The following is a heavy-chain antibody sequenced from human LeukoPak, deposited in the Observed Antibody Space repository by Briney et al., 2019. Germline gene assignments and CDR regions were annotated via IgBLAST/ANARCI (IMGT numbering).Heavy chain of an antibody. D-gene: IGHD2-2*01. V-gene: IGHV3-7*01. CDR2: IIQDGSEK. CDR1: GFTFSNYW. Sequence: GGSLRLSCAASGFTFSNYWMNWVRQAPGKGLEWVANIIQDGSEKNYVDSVKGRFTISRDNAKNSLYLQMNSLRAEDTAVYYRARDRAMDDYWGQGTLVTVSS. CDR3: ARDRAMDDY. J-gene: IGHJ4*02.